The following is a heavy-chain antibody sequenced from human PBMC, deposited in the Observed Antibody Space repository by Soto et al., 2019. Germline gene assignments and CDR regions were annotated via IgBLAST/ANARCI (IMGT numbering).Heavy chain of an antibody. CDR2: INHSGST. CDR1: GGSFSGYY. Sequence: SETLSLTCAVYGGSFSGYYWTWIRQPPGTGLEWIGEINHSGSTNYNPFLKSRVTISVDTSKNQFSLKLTSVTAADTAVYYCACIFSGGYGYGFYYYGMDVWGQGTTVT. D-gene: IGHD5-18*01. J-gene: IGHJ6*02. V-gene: IGHV4-34*01. CDR3: ACIFSGGYGYGFYYYGMDV.